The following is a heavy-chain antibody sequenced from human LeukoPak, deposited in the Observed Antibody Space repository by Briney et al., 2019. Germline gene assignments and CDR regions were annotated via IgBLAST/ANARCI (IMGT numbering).Heavy chain of an antibody. CDR2: ISAYNGNT. CDR3: ARIPGYCSSTSCSWVWAFDY. V-gene: IGHV1-18*01. D-gene: IGHD2-2*01. CDR1: GYTFTSYG. Sequence: GASVKVSCKASGYTFTSYGMSWVRQAPGEGLEWIRWISAYNGNTNYAQKLQGRVTMTTDTSTSTAYMELRSLRSDDTAVYYCARIPGYCSSTSCSWVWAFDYWGQGTLVTVSS. J-gene: IGHJ4*02.